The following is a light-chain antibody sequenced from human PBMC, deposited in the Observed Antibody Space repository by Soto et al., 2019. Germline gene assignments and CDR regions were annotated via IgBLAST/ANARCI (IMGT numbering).Light chain of an antibody. CDR3: QQGST. V-gene: IGKV3-11*01. CDR1: QSLSTY. CDR2: DAS. Sequence: EFVLTQSPTTLSLSPGERATLSCRASQSLSTYLAWYQQKPGQAPRLLIYDASNRATGIPGRFSGSRSGTDFTLSISSLEPEDFAVYYCQQGSTFGQGTRLEIK. J-gene: IGKJ5*01.